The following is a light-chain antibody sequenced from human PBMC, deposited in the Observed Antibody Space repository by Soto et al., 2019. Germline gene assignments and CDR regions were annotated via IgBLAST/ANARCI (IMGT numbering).Light chain of an antibody. CDR3: QSYDSSLSSYV. Sequence: QSVLTQPPSVSGAPGQRVTISCTGSSSNIGAGYDVHWYQQLPGTAPKLLIYGNINRPSGVPDRFSGSKSDTSGSLAITGLQAEDEADYYCQSYDSSLSSYVFGTGTKVTVL. CDR2: GNI. J-gene: IGLJ1*01. CDR1: SSNIGAGYD. V-gene: IGLV1-40*01.